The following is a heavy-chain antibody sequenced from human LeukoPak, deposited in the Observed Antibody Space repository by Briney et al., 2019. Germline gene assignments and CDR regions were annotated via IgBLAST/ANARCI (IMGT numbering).Heavy chain of an antibody. D-gene: IGHD4-11*01. CDR1: GGSFSGYY. Sequence: NTSETLSLTCAVYGGSFSGYYWSWIRQPPGKGLEWIGEINHSGSTNYNPSLKSRVTTSIDTSKNQFSLRLSSVTAADTAVYYCARGRGTTVTTPNWFDPWGQGTLVTVSS. CDR3: ARGRGTTVTTPNWFDP. V-gene: IGHV4-34*01. CDR2: INHSGST. J-gene: IGHJ5*02.